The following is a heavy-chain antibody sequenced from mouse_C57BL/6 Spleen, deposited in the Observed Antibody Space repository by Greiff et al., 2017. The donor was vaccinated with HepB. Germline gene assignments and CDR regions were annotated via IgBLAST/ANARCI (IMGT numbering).Heavy chain of an antibody. J-gene: IGHJ4*01. CDR1: GYTFTDYY. D-gene: IGHD2-10*01. CDR3: ARGGAYYLYAMDY. Sequence: EVQLQQSGPELVKPGASVKISCKASGYTFTDYYINWVKQSHGKSLEWIGDINPNNGGTSYNQKFKGKPTLTVDKSSSKAYMELRSLTSEDSAVYYCARGGAYYLYAMDYWGQGTSVTVSS. V-gene: IGHV1-26*01. CDR2: INPNNGGT.